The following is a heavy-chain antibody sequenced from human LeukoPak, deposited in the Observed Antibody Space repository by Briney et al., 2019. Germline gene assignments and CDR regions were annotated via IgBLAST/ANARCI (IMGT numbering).Heavy chain of an antibody. V-gene: IGHV1-2*02. CDR2: INPNSGDT. D-gene: IGHD2-15*01. Sequence: ASVKVSCKASGYTFTGYYMHWVRQAPGQGLEWMGWINPNSGDTNYAQKFQGGVTMTRDTSISTAYMELSRLRSDDTAVYYCARDNHLGYCSGGSCYSRFYMDVWGKGTTVTVSS. J-gene: IGHJ6*03. CDR1: GYTFTGYY. CDR3: ARDNHLGYCSGGSCYSRFYMDV.